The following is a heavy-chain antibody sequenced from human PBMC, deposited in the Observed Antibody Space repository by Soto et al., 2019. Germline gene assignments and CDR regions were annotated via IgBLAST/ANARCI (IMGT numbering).Heavy chain of an antibody. J-gene: IGHJ6*02. CDR3: ARCEGFGEKHYYYCLHV. CDR1: GFTFSSYS. CDR2: ISSSSSYI. Sequence: WGSLRLSCAASGFTFSSYSMNWVRQAPGKGLEWVSSISSSSSYIYYADSVKGRFAISRDNAKNSLYLQMNSLRAEDTAVYYCARCEGFGEKHYYYCLHVWRPETTVTISS. V-gene: IGHV3-21*01. D-gene: IGHD3-10*01.